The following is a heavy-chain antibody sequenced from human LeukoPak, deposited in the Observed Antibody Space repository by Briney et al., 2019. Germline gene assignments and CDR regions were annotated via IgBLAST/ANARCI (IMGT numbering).Heavy chain of an antibody. Sequence: ETLSLTCTVSCGSISSYYCSWIRQPPCKRLEWTGYIYYSGSTNYNPSLKSRVTISVDTSKNQFSLKLSSVTAADTAVYYCARANYDILTGYHRYYYYYMDVWGKGTTVTISS. CDR2: IYYSGST. CDR3: ARANYDILTGYHRYYYYYMDV. V-gene: IGHV4-59*01. D-gene: IGHD3-9*01. CDR1: CGSISSYY. J-gene: IGHJ6*03.